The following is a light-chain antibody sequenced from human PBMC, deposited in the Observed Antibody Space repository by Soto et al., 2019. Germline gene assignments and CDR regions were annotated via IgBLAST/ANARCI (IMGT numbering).Light chain of an antibody. J-gene: IGKJ4*01. V-gene: IGKV3-15*01. CDR3: QQFNSWPLT. CDR1: QSVSSN. Sequence: EIVMTQSPAILSVSPGERATLSCRASQSVSSNLAWYQQKAGQAPRLLIYGASTRATGVPARFSGTGSGTEFNLTISSLQSEDLTVYYCQQFNSWPLTFGGGTKVEIK. CDR2: GAS.